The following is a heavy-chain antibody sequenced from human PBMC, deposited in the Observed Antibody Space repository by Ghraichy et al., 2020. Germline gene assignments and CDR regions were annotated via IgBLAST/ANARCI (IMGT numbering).Heavy chain of an antibody. D-gene: IGHD3-22*01. Sequence: GGSLRLSCAASGFTFSDHAMSWVRQAPGKGLEWVLSISATGANTYSADSVKGRLSISRDNSRNTVFLHMNFLTADDTAVYYCAVNHLLGSSGYTFDQCGQGALVIVSA. V-gene: IGHV3-23*01. CDR1: GFTFSDHA. CDR3: AVNHLLGSSGYTFDQ. J-gene: IGHJ4*02. CDR2: ISATGANT.